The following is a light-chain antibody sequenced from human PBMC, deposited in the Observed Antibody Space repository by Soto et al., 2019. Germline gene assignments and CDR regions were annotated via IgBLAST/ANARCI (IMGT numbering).Light chain of an antibody. Sequence: QLVLTQPPSASGTPGQRVTISCSGSSSNIGSNTVNWYLQLPGTAPKLLIYSNNQRPSGVPDRVSGSKSGTSASLAISGLQSEDEADYYCAAWDGSLNGVAFGGGTKVTVL. CDR3: AAWDGSLNGVA. V-gene: IGLV1-44*01. J-gene: IGLJ2*01. CDR1: SSNIGSNT. CDR2: SNN.